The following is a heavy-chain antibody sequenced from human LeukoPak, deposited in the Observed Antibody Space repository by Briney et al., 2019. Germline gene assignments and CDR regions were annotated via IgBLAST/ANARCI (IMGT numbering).Heavy chain of an antibody. CDR2: TSYDGSDK. D-gene: IGHD6-13*01. CDR1: GFTFVNYG. CDR3: AKQDRDSSSWYRGFYYFGMDV. J-gene: IGHJ6*02. V-gene: IGHV3-30*18. Sequence: QAGGSLRFSCTASGFTFVNYGMHWVRQAPGKGLEWVAVTSYDGSDKYYADSVKGRFTISRDNSKNTLYLQMNSLRTEDTAVYYCAKQDRDSSSWYRGFYYFGMDVWGLGTTVTVSS.